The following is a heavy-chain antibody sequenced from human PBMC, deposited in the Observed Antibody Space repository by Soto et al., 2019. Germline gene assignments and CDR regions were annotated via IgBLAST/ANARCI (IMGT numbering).Heavy chain of an antibody. J-gene: IGHJ5*02. CDR1: GGSISSSSYY. CDR3: ARRSSGWYWNWFDP. CDR2: IYYSGST. D-gene: IGHD6-19*01. V-gene: IGHV4-39*01. Sequence: QLQLQESGPGLVKPSETLSLTCTVSGGSISSSSYYWGWIRQPPGKGLEWIGSIYYSGSTYYNPSLKSRVTISVDTSKNQFSLKLSSVTAADTAVYYCARRSSGWYWNWFDPWGQGTLVTVSS.